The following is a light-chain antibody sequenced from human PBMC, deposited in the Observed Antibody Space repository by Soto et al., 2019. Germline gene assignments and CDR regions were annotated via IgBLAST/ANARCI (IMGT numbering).Light chain of an antibody. CDR2: GAS. Sequence: EIVMTQAPATLSVYPGERATLSCRASQSVSSNLAWYQQKPGQAPRLLIYGASTRATGIPARFSGSGSGTEFTLTISSLQSEEFAVYCCQQYNDWPQTFGQGTKLDIK. V-gene: IGKV3-15*01. J-gene: IGKJ1*01. CDR1: QSVSSN. CDR3: QQYNDWPQT.